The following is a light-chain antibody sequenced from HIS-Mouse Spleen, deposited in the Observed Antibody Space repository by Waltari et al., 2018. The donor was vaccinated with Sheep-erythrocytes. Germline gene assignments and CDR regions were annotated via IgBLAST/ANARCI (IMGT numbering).Light chain of an antibody. CDR1: SSAVGSYNL. V-gene: IGLV2-23*01. Sequence: QSALTQPASVSGSPGQSITLSCTGTSSAVGSYNLFSWYQQHPGKAPKLMIYEGSKRPSGVSNRFSGSKSGNTASLTISGLQAEDEADYYCCSYAGSSTPWVFGGGTKLTVL. CDR3: CSYAGSSTPWV. J-gene: IGLJ3*02. CDR2: EGS.